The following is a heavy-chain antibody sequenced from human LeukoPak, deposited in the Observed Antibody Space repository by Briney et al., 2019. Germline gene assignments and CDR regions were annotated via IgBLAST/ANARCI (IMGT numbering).Heavy chain of an antibody. CDR3: ARRRLERPERNCFVY. CDR1: GYRFTDYW. CDR2: IYPGYSVT. D-gene: IGHD1-1*01. V-gene: IGHV5-51*01. Sequence: GESLKISCKGSGYRFTDYWIDWVRQMPGKGLEWMGIIYPGYSVTRYCPSFKGQVTISVDKSISTAYLQWSSQPATDTPMYYCARRRLERPERNCFVYWGRGTLATVPS. J-gene: IGHJ4*02.